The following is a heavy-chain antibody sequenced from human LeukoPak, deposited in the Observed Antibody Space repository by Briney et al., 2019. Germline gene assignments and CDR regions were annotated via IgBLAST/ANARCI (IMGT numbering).Heavy chain of an antibody. D-gene: IGHD1-26*01. V-gene: IGHV4-34*01. Sequence: PSETLSLTCAVYGGSFSRYYWSWIRQSPGKGLEWIAEIDHRGDTNYNPSVKSRVTISVDTSKNQFSRKVRSLSAADTAVYYYARGAKISETGYFDFGGQGTLVTVSS. CDR1: GGSFSRYY. J-gene: IGHJ4*03. CDR3: ARGAKISETGYFDF. CDR2: IDHRGDT.